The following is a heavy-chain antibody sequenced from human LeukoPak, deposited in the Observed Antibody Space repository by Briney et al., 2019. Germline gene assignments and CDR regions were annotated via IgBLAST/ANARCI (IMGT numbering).Heavy chain of an antibody. CDR1: GGSFSGYY. D-gene: IGHD3-10*01. V-gene: IGHV4-34*01. CDR2: INHGGST. CDR3: ARGRRITMVRGVIPHDY. Sequence: SETLSLTCAVYGGSFSGYYWSWIRQPPGKGLEWIGEINHGGSTNYNPSLKSRVTISVDTSKNQFSLKLSSVTAADTAVYYCARGRRITMVRGVIPHDYWGQGTLVTVSS. J-gene: IGHJ4*02.